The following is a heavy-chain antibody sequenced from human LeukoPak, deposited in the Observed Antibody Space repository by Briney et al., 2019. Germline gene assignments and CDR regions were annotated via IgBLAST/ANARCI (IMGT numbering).Heavy chain of an antibody. CDR3: ARDEDYYDSSGYHEYFQH. Sequence: PGGSLRLSCAASGFTVSSNYMSWVRQAPGKGLEWVSVIYSGGSTYYADSVKGRFTISRDNSKNTLYLQMNSLRAEDTAVYYCARDEDYYDSSGYHEYFQHWGQGTLVTVSS. CDR2: IYSGGST. CDR1: GFTVSSNY. J-gene: IGHJ1*01. D-gene: IGHD3-22*01. V-gene: IGHV3-66*01.